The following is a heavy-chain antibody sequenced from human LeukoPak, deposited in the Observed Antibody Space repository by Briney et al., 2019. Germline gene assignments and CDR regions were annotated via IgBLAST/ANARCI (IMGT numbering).Heavy chain of an antibody. D-gene: IGHD3-16*02. Sequence: GRSLRLSCAASGFTFSSYVMHWVRQAPGKGLEWVAIISYDGSNEYYADSVKGRFTISRDNSKNTLYLQMNSLRAEDTAVYYCARVGKGSYPDAFDIWGQGTMVTVSS. CDR3: ARVGKGSYPDAFDI. V-gene: IGHV3-30*04. J-gene: IGHJ3*02. CDR2: ISYDGSNE. CDR1: GFTFSSYV.